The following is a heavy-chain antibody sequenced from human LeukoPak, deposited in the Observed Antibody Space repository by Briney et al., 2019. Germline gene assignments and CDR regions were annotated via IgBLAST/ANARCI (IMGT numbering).Heavy chain of an antibody. CDR3: ARDHKDWGVFDY. CDR2: IYYRGST. Sequence: SETLSLTCTVSGGSISSYYWGWIRQPPGKGLEWIASIYYRGSTYDNPSLKSRVTISLDTSKNQFSLKLSSVTAADTAVYYCARDHKDWGVFDYWGQGTLVTVSS. CDR1: GGSISSYY. D-gene: IGHD7-27*01. V-gene: IGHV4-39*02. J-gene: IGHJ4*02.